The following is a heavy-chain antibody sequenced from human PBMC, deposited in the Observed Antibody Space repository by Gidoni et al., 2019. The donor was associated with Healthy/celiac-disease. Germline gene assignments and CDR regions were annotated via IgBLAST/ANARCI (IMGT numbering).Heavy chain of an antibody. CDR1: GSTFTSYD. CDR3: ARGTPGYCSGGSCYSTDY. V-gene: IGHV1-8*01. CDR2: MNPKSGNT. J-gene: IGHJ4*02. Sequence: QVQLVQSGAEVKKPGASVKVSCKASGSTFTSYDINWVRQATGQGLEWMGWMNPKSGNTGYAQKLQGRVTMTRNTSISTAYMELSSLRSEDTAVYYCARGTPGYCSGGSCYSTDYWGQGTLVTVSS. D-gene: IGHD2-15*01.